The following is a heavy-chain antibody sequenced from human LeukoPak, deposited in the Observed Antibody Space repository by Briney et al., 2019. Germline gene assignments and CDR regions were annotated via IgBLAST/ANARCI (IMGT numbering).Heavy chain of an antibody. D-gene: IGHD3-22*01. Sequence: GGSLRLSCAASGFTFSSYWMSWVRQAPGKGLEWVANIKQDGSEKYYVDSVKGRFTISRDNAKNSLYLQMNSLRAEDTAVYYCASVVAYDSRDYWGQGTLVTVSS. CDR2: IKQDGSEK. CDR3: ASVVAYDSRDY. J-gene: IGHJ4*02. V-gene: IGHV3-7*01. CDR1: GFTFSSYW.